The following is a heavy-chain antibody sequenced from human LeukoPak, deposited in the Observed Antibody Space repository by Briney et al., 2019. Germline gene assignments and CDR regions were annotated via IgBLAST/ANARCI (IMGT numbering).Heavy chain of an antibody. J-gene: IGHJ4*02. V-gene: IGHV3-30*18. CDR2: ISSDGSNK. CDR3: AKDGGLWVSAHWGDS. Sequence: GGSLRLSCAASGFTFSSYGMHWVRQAPGKGLEWVAVISSDGSNKYYADSVKGRFTISRDNSKNTLYLQMNSLRAEDTAVYYCAKDGGLWVSAHWGDSWGRGTLVTVSS. CDR1: GFTFSSYG. D-gene: IGHD7-27*01.